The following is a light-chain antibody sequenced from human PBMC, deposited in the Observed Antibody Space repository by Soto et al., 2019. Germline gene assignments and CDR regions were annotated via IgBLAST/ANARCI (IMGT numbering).Light chain of an antibody. CDR1: QSVSSNF. J-gene: IGKJ3*01. CDR3: QQRSNWAPLVT. Sequence: EIVLTQSPGTLSLSPGESATLSCRASQSVSSNFLAWYQQKPGQPPRLLIYDASNRATGIPARFSGTGSGTDFTLTISSLEPEDFAVYYCQQRSNWAPLVTFGPGTKVDIK. V-gene: IGKV3D-20*02. CDR2: DAS.